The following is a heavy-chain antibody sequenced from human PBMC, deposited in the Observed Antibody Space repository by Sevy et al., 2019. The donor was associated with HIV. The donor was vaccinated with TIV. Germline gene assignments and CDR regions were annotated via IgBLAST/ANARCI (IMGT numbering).Heavy chain of an antibody. CDR1: GFTFSSYA. J-gene: IGHJ6*03. V-gene: IGHV3-23*01. CDR3: AKEPYDFWISYYMDV. D-gene: IGHD3-3*01. CDR2: ISGSGGST. Sequence: GGSLRLSCAASGFTFSSYAMSWVRQAPGKGLEWVSAISGSGGSTYYAHSVKGRFTISRDNSKNTLYLQMNSLRAEDTAVYYCAKEPYDFWISYYMDVWGKGTTVTVSS.